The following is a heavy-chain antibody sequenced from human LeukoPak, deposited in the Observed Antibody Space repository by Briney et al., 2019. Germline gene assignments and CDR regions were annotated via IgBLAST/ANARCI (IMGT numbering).Heavy chain of an antibody. CDR2: IYYSGST. V-gene: IGHV4-39*01. J-gene: IGHJ4*02. CDR3: ARLEKWLLHY. D-gene: IGHD3-22*01. Sequence: PSETLSLTCTVSGGSISSSSYHWGWIRQPPGKGLEWIGSIYYSGSTYYNPSLKSRVTISVDTSKNQFSLKLSSVTAADTAVYYCARLEKWLLHYWGQGTLVTVSS. CDR1: GGSISSSSYH.